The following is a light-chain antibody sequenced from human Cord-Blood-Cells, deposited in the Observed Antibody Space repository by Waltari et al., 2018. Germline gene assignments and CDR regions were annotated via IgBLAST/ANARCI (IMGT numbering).Light chain of an antibody. J-gene: IGLJ1*01. CDR3: CSYAGSYTYV. V-gene: IGLV2-11*01. CDR1: SSDVGGYNY. CDR2: DVS. Sequence: QSALTQPRSVSGSPGQSVTISCTGTSSDVGGYNYVSWYQQHPGKAPKLMIYDVSKRPSEVPDRFSGAKSGNTASLTISGLQAEDEADYYCCSYAGSYTYVFGTGTKVTVL.